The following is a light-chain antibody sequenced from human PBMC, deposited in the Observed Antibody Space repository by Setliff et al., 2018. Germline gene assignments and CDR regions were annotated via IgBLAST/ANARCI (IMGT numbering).Light chain of an antibody. CDR1: SSDVGGYNY. Sequence: QSVLTQPRSVSGSPGQSVTISCTGTSSDVGGYNYVSWYQQHPGKAPKVMIYDVSNRPSGVPDRFSGSKSGNTASLTISGLQAEDEADYYCQSYDSSLSGYVFGTGTKVTVL. J-gene: IGLJ1*01. V-gene: IGLV2-11*01. CDR2: DVS. CDR3: QSYDSSLSGYV.